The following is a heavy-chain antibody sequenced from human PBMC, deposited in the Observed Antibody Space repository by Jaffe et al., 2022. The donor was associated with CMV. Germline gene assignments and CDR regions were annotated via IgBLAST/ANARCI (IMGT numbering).Heavy chain of an antibody. Sequence: EVQLVESGGGLVQPGGSLRLSCAASGFTFSSYWMSWVRQAPGKGLEWVANIKQDGSEKYYVDSVKGRFTISRDNAKNSLYLQMNSLRAEDTAVYYCARDGVSGWYEAYFQHWGQGTLVTVSS. J-gene: IGHJ1*01. CDR3: ARDGVSGWYEAYFQH. V-gene: IGHV3-7*01. CDR1: GFTFSSYW. CDR2: IKQDGSEK. D-gene: IGHD6-19*01.